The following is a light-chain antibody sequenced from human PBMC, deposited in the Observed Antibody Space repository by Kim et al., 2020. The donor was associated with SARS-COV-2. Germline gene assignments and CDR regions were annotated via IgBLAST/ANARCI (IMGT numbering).Light chain of an antibody. Sequence: PASSSCRTRQGLLYSNGYNYLDWYLQKPGQSPQLLIYLGSNRASGVPDRFSGSGSGTDFTLKISRVEAEDVGVYYCMQSVEIPWTFGQGTKVDIK. V-gene: IGKV2-28*01. CDR3: MQSVEIPWT. CDR2: LGS. J-gene: IGKJ1*01. CDR1: QGLLYSNGYNY.